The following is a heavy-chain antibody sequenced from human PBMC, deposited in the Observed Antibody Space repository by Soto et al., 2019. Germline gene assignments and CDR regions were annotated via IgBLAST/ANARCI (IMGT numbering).Heavy chain of an antibody. CDR1: GGSISSGDYY. V-gene: IGHV4-30-4*01. D-gene: IGHD2-15*01. J-gene: IGHJ4*02. Sequence: SETLSLTCTVSGGSISSGDYYWSWIRQAPGKGLEWIGNIYYSGSTYYNPSLKSRVTISVDTSKNQFSLKLSSVTAADTAVYYCARDGHCSGGSCLAYFDYWGQGTLVTVSS. CDR2: IYYSGST. CDR3: ARDGHCSGGSCLAYFDY.